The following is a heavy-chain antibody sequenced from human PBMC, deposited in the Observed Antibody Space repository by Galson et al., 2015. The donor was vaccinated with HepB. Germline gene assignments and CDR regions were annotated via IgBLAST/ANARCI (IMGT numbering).Heavy chain of an antibody. CDR3: ARHDYAESEIVY. V-gene: IGHV4-59*01. D-gene: IGHD4-17*01. Sequence: LSLTCTVSGGSISGYYWSWIRQSPEKGLEWIGHIYNTGSPFYNPSLKSRVTLSLDTSKNQFSLKVTSMTAADTAIYYCARHDYAESEIVYWGQGALVTVSS. J-gene: IGHJ4*02. CDR2: IYNTGSP. CDR1: GGSISGYY.